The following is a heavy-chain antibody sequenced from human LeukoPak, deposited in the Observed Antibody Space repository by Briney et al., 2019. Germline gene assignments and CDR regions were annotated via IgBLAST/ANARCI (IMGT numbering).Heavy chain of an antibody. CDR3: AKSHLPNSYSGTYYCDY. V-gene: IGHV3-30*02. D-gene: IGHD1-26*01. CDR2: IRYDESKT. Sequence: GGTLRLSCAASGFTFSSYGMHWVRQAPAKGLEWVAFIRYDESKTFYGDSVKGRFTVSRDNSKNTLYLQMNSLRAEDTAVYYCAKSHLPNSYSGTYYCDYWGQGTQVTVSS. CDR1: GFTFSSYG. J-gene: IGHJ4*02.